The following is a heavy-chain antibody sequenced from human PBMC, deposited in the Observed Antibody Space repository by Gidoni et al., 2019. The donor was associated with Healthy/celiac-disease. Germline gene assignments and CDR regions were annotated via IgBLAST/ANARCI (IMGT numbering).Heavy chain of an antibody. Sequence: EVQLGGAGGGLVPPGRFLEPLSAAFRFSFWDLVFTWFRQGPGKGLEWVGFIRRKAYGGTTEYAASVKGRFTISRDNSKSIAYLQMNSLKTEDTAVYYCTRDLKPRDFDWLSNYYYYGMDVWGQGTTVTVSS. CDR1: RFSFWDLV. CDR2: IRRKAYGGTT. J-gene: IGHJ6*02. CDR3: TRDLKPRDFDWLSNYYYYGMDV. V-gene: IGHV3-49*03. D-gene: IGHD3-9*01.